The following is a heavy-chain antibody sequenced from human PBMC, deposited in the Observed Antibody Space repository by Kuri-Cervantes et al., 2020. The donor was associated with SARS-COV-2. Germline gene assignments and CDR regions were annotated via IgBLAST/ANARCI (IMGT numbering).Heavy chain of an antibody. D-gene: IGHD2-15*01. J-gene: IGHJ6*02. CDR1: GYTLTELS. V-gene: IGHV1-24*01. CDR2: FDPEDGET. CDR3: ATGIGYCSGGSCYNYYYGMDV. Sequence: ASVKVSCKVSGYTLTELSMHWVRQAPGKGLEWMGGFDPEDGETIYAQKFQGRVTMTEDTSTDTAYMELSSLRSEGTAVYYCATGIGYCSGGSCYNYYYGMDVWGQGTTVTVSS.